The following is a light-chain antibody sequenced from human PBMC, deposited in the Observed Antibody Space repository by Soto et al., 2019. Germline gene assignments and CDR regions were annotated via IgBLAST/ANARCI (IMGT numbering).Light chain of an antibody. J-gene: IGKJ5*01. CDR2: GAS. CDR3: QQSDSTFVT. V-gene: IGKV1-39*01. Sequence: DIQMTQSPSSLSASVGDRVIITCRASQSVNKFLNWYQQKPGKAPRLLIYGASTLQSGVPSRFLGSGSETDFTLTISSLQPEDFATYYCQQSDSTFVTFGQGTRLEIK. CDR1: QSVNKF.